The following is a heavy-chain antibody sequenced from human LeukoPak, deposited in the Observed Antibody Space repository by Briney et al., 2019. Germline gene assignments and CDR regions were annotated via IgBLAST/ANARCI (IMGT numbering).Heavy chain of an antibody. Sequence: SETLSLTCTVSGDSISSSNYFWGWIRQPPGKGLEWIGSIYYSGTTYYNPSLESRVSISVDTSKNQFSLKLTFVTAADTAVYYCARNTVLLWFGPWGQGTLVTVSS. V-gene: IGHV4-39*01. CDR2: IYYSGTT. J-gene: IGHJ5*02. CDR1: GDSISSSNYF. D-gene: IGHD3-10*01. CDR3: ARNTVLLWFGP.